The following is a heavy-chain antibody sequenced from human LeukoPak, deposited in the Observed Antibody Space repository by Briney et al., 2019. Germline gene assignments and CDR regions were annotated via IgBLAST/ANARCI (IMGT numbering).Heavy chain of an antibody. CDR1: GFTFSSYG. Sequence: GGSLRLSCAASGFTFSSYGMHWVRQAPGKGLEWVAVISFDGSSKDYAESVKGRFTISRDNSKNTLYLQMNSLRAEDTAVYYCATDQSGYSAYGPFDYWGQGTLVIVSS. CDR3: ATDQSGYSAYGPFDY. CDR2: ISFDGSSK. D-gene: IGHD5-12*01. J-gene: IGHJ4*02. V-gene: IGHV3-30*03.